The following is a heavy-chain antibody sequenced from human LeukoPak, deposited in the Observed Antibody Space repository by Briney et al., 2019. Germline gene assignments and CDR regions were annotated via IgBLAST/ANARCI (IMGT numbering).Heavy chain of an antibody. CDR2: INHSGST. Sequence: PSETLSLTCAVYGGSFSGHYWSWIRQPPGKGLEWIGEINHSGSTNYNPSLKSRVTISVDTSKNQFSLKLSSVTAADTAVYYCASAMIVVVIGFDYWGQGTLVTVSS. CDR1: GGSFSGHY. D-gene: IGHD3-22*01. V-gene: IGHV4-34*01. CDR3: ASAMIVVVIGFDY. J-gene: IGHJ4*02.